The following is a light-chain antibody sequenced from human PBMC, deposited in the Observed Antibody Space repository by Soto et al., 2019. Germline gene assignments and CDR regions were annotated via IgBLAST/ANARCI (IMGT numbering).Light chain of an antibody. CDR2: AAS. CDR1: QSVSTN. J-gene: IGKJ4*01. Sequence: EIVMTQSPATLSVSPGERATLSCRASQSVSTNLAWYQQKPGQAPRLLFYAASVRATGIPARFSGSGSGTEFTLTISSLQSEDFAVYYWQQYEERPPNLSFGGGTKVEIK. V-gene: IGKV3-15*01. CDR3: QQYEERPPNLS.